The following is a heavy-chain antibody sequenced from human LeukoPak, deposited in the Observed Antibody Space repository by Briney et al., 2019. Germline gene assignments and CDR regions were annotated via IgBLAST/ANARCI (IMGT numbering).Heavy chain of an antibody. Sequence: GGSLRLSCAASGFTFSSYSMNWVRQAPGKGLEWVSSISSSSSYIYYADSVKGRFTISRDNAKNSLYLQMNSLRAEDMAVYYCARATGYSSPIDYWGQGTLVTVSS. CDR3: ARATGYSSPIDY. D-gene: IGHD6-13*01. CDR2: ISSSSSYI. CDR1: GFTFSSYS. V-gene: IGHV3-21*01. J-gene: IGHJ4*02.